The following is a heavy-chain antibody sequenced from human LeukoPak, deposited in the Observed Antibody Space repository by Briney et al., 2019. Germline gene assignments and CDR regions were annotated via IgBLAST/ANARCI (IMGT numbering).Heavy chain of an antibody. V-gene: IGHV1-3*01. J-gene: IGHJ4*02. Sequence: VASVKVSCKASGYTFTSYAMHWVRQAPGQRLEWMGWINVGNGNTKYSQKFQGRVTITRDTSASTAYMELSSLRSEDTAVYYCARGYSGSYYLDYWGQGTLVTVSS. CDR3: ARGYSGSYYLDY. D-gene: IGHD1-26*01. CDR2: INVGNGNT. CDR1: GYTFTSYA.